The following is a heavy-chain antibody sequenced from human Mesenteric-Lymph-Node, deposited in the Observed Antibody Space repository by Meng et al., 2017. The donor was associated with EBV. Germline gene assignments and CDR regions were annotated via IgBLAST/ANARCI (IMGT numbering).Heavy chain of an antibody. CDR2: ITGSGSAI. D-gene: IGHD2-8*01. J-gene: IGHJ4*02. CDR1: GFTFSDDH. Sequence: QVQLVESGGGPVKPGESLRLSCAASGFTFSDDHMAWIRQAPGKGLEWVSYITGSGSAIYYADSVRGRFTISRDNAKNTLYLQMNSLRVEDTAMYYCARAMVDYWGQGTLVTVSS. V-gene: IGHV3-11*04. CDR3: ARAMVDY.